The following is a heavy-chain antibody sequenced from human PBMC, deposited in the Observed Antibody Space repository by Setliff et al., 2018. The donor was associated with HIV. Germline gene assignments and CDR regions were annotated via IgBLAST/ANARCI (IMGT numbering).Heavy chain of an antibody. CDR1: GDSINTHY. CDR2: ISHSGNT. D-gene: IGHD3-3*01. CDR3: TRRINFGSGYYKDHAFYL. J-gene: IGHJ3*01. Sequence: SETLSLTCTVSGDSINTHYWSWIRQPPGKGLEWIGCISHSGNTNFNPSLNSRVTISLDTSKNQFSLRLTSLPAADTAISFCTRRINFGSGYYKDHAFYLWGQGTMVTVSS. V-gene: IGHV4-59*11.